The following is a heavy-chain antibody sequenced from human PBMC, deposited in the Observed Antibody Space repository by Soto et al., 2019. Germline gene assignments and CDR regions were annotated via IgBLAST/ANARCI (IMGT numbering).Heavy chain of an antibody. Sequence: GVLRLSCVVSGFSVSGFWMSWVRQAPGKGLEWVANIKEDGTQTYYVDSVKGRFTISRDNAKNSLFLQMNSLRVEDTAVYYCVRDYFGPGPYWGQGTLVTVSS. V-gene: IGHV3-7*04. CDR1: GFSVSGFW. CDR2: IKEDGTQT. D-gene: IGHD3-10*01. J-gene: IGHJ4*01. CDR3: VRDYFGPGPY.